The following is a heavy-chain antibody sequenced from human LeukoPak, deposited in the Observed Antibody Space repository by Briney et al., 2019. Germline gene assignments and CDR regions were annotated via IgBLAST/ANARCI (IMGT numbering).Heavy chain of an antibody. J-gene: IGHJ4*02. CDR2: IYYSGST. V-gene: IGHV4-59*08. Sequence: SETLSLTCSVSGDSISSYYWSWVRQPPGKGLERIGYIYYSGSTNYNPSLKSRVTISVDTSKNQFSLKLSSVTAADTAVYYCARHRAYDSSGYYSRLYFDYWGQGALVTVSS. CDR3: ARHRAYDSSGYYSRLYFDY. D-gene: IGHD3-22*01. CDR1: GDSISSYY.